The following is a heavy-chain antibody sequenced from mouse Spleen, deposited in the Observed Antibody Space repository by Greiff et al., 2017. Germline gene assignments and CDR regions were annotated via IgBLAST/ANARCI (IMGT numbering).Heavy chain of an antibody. CDR2: IDPSDSYT. D-gene: IGHD4-1*02. CDR1: GYTFTSYW. V-gene: IGHV1-69*01. J-gene: IGHJ2*01. Sequence: VQLQQSGAELVMPGASVKLSCKASGYTFTSYWMHWVKQRPGQGLEWIGEIDPSDSYTNYNQKFKGKATLTVDKSSSTAYMQLSSLTSEDSAVYYCATTAPFDYWGQGTTLTVSS. CDR3: ATTAPFDY.